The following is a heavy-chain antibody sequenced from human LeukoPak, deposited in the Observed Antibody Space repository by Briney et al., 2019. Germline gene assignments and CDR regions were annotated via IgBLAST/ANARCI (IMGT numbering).Heavy chain of an antibody. V-gene: IGHV3-33*01. J-gene: IGHJ4*02. CDR2: TWFDGSNQ. CDR1: GLXFSCCA. D-gene: IGHD3-3*01. Sequence: PGRSLRLSCAASGLXFSCCAIHWVRQAPGKGLEWVAVTWFDGSNQYYAESVKGRFTISRDNSKNTLYLQMNNLRADDTAVYYCARVFSGSGSTGSFDYWGQGALVIVSS. CDR3: ARVFSGSGSTGSFDY.